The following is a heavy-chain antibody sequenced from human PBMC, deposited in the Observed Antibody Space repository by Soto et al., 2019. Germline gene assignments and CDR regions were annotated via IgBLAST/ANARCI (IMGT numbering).Heavy chain of an antibody. CDR1: GYNLAVYW. CDR3: ARGGVSTRTFDY. D-gene: IGHD3-3*01. CDR2: IYPGDSDT. J-gene: IGHJ4*02. V-gene: IGHV5-51*01. Sequence: GESLKISCKSSGYNLAVYWIAWVLQMPGKGLELMGIIYPGDSDTRYRPSFQGQVTISADKSISSAYLQWSSLRASDTAMYYCARGGVSTRTFDYWVQGTPVPVSS.